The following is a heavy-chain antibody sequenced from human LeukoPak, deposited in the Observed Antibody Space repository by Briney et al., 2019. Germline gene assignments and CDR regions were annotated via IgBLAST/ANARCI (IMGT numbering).Heavy chain of an antibody. CDR2: INPNSGGT. J-gene: IGHJ5*02. D-gene: IGHD3-3*01. CDR3: ARESAIFGVVTYNWFDP. V-gene: IGHV1-2*02. Sequence: ASVKVSCKASGYTFTGYYMRWVRQAPGQGLEWMGWINPNSGGTNYAQKFQGRVTMTRDTSISTAYMELSRLRSDDTAVYYCARESAIFGVVTYNWFDPWGQGTLVTVSS. CDR1: GYTFTGYY.